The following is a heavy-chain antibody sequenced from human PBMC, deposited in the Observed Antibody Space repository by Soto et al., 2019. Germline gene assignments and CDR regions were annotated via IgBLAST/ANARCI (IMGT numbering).Heavy chain of an antibody. CDR1: AFSFSDPY. V-gene: IGHV3-11*01. CDR3: ARDNTAMEN. CDR2: ISSSGSTR. Sequence: HVQLVESGGGLVKPGGSLRLSCAASAFSFSDPYMSWVRQAPGKGLEWVSYISSSGSTRYYAGSVKGRFTISRDNAKNSLYLQMNSLRAEDTAVYYCARDNTAMENWGQGTLVTVSS. J-gene: IGHJ4*02. D-gene: IGHD5-18*01.